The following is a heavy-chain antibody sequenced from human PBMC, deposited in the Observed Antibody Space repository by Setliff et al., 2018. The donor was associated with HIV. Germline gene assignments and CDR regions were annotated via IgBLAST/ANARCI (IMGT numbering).Heavy chain of an antibody. CDR2: IYNSGHA. Sequence: SETLSLTCLVFGYNINDGFHWGWIRQSPRKGPEWLGSIYNSGHASYNPSRWSRVTMSVDTSKNRFSLRLTSVTAADTAVYYCVRDRSLRFSQSPSLHYFDVWGQGILVTVSS. V-gene: IGHV4-38-2*02. CDR1: GYNINDGFH. J-gene: IGHJ3*01. CDR3: VRDRSLRFSQSPSLHYFDV.